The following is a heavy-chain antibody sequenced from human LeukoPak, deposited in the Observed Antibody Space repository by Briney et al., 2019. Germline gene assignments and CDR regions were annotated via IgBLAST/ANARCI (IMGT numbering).Heavy chain of an antibody. J-gene: IGHJ4*02. Sequence: ASVKVSCKASGYTFTINYIHWVRQAPGQGLEWMGMIYPRDGSTIYAQKFQGRVTMTEDTSTDTAYMELSSLRSEDTAVYYCATDQGDYAFDYWGQGTPVTVSS. CDR3: ATDQGDYAFDY. CDR1: GYTFTINY. CDR2: IYPRDGST. V-gene: IGHV1-46*01. D-gene: IGHD4-17*01.